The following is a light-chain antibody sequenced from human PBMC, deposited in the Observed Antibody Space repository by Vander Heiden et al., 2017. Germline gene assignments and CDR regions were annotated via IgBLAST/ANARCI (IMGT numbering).Light chain of an antibody. J-gene: IGLJ1*01. CDR3: SSYNSSSTPLEV. Sequence: QSALTQPVSVSGSPGQSIPISCTGTSSDVGGYNYVSWYQQNPVKAPKLMIYDASNRPSGVSNRFSGSNSGNTASLTISRLQAEDEAEYYCSSYNSSSTPLEVFGTGTKVTVL. V-gene: IGLV2-14*01. CDR2: DAS. CDR1: SSDVGGYNY.